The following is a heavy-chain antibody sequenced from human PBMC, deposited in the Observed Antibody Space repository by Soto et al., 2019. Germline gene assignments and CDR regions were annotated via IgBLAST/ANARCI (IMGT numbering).Heavy chain of an antibody. CDR3: ARVVPAQDYYYYGMDV. D-gene: IGHD2-2*01. CDR2: ISAYNGNT. V-gene: IGHV1-18*01. J-gene: IGHJ6*02. Sequence: ASVKVSCKASGYTFTSYGISWVRQAPGQGLEWMGWISAYNGNTNYAQKPQGRVTMTTDTSTSTAYMELRSLRSDDTAVYYCARVVPAQDYYYYGMDVWGQGTTVTVSS. CDR1: GYTFTSYG.